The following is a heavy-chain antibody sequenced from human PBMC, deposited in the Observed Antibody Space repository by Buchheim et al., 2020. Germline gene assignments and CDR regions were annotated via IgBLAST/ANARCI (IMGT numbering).Heavy chain of an antibody. Sequence: QVQLQESGPGLVKPSQTLSLTCTVSGGSISNSDSYYWGWIRQPPGKGLEWIGSIYYGGSTYYNPSLKSRVTISVDTSKNQFSLKLSSVTAADTAVYYCARQITMVRGLTVQDYHYMGVWGKGTT. CDR2: IYYGGST. CDR1: GGSISNSDSYY. CDR3: ARQITMVRGLTVQDYHYMGV. J-gene: IGHJ6*03. D-gene: IGHD3-10*01. V-gene: IGHV4-39*01.